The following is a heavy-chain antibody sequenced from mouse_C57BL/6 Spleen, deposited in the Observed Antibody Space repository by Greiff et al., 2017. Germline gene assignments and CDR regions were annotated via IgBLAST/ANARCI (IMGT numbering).Heavy chain of an antibody. Sequence: QVQLQQSGAELAKPGASVKLSCTASGYTFTSYWMHWVKQRPGQGLEWIGYINPSSGYTKYNQKFKDKATLTADTSSSTAYMEQSSLTYEDSAGYYCAACYDGYYRCYAMDYWGQGTSVTVSS. CDR3: AACYDGYYRCYAMDY. D-gene: IGHD2-3*01. V-gene: IGHV1-7*01. J-gene: IGHJ4*01. CDR1: GYTFTSYW. CDR2: INPSSGYT.